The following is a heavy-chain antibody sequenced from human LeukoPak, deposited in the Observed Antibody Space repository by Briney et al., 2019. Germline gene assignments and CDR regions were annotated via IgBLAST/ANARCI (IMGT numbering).Heavy chain of an antibody. CDR1: GFTFSSYG. CDR3: ARDKLPGYSSSWDAHIFDY. D-gene: IGHD6-13*01. CDR2: ISGSGGST. J-gene: IGHJ4*02. Sequence: GGTLRLSCAASGFTFSSYGMSWVRQAPGKGLEWVSAISGSGGSTYYADSVKGRFTISRDNSKNTLYLQMNSLRVEDTAVYYCARDKLPGYSSSWDAHIFDYWGQGTLVTVSS. V-gene: IGHV3-23*01.